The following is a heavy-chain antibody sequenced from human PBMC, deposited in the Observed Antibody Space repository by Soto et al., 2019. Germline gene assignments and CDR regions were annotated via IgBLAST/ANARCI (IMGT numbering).Heavy chain of an antibody. CDR3: VKGYGSGTYYVEYFDY. V-gene: IGHV3-64D*06. D-gene: IGHD3-10*01. Sequence: PGGSLRLSCSASGFAFYGFAMHWVRQAPGKGLEYVAAISSNGGSIYYVDSVKGRFTISRDNSKSTLYLQMSSLRPEDTAVYYCVKGYGSGTYYVEYFDYWGQGTLVPVSS. CDR2: ISSNGGSI. J-gene: IGHJ4*02. CDR1: GFAFYGFA.